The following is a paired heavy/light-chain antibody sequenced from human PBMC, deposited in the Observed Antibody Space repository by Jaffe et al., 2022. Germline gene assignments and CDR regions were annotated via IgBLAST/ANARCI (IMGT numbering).Heavy chain of an antibody. CDR3: ASAPREGYTAMVTNYYYYYMDV. CDR1: GGTFSSYA. J-gene: IGHJ6*03. V-gene: IGHV1-69*05. D-gene: IGHD5-18*01. Sequence: QVQLVQSGAEVKKPGSSVKVSCKASGGTFSSYAISWVRQAPGQGLEWMGGIIPIFGTANYAQKFQGRVTITTDESTSTAYMELSSLRSEDTAVYYCASAPREGYTAMVTNYYYYYMDVWGKGTTVTVSS. CDR2: IIPIFGTA.
Light chain of an antibody. CDR2: YDS. J-gene: IGLJ2*01. CDR1: NIGSKS. Sequence: SYVLTQPPSVSVAPGKTARITCGGNNIGSKSVHWYQQKPGQAPVLVIYYDSDRPSGIPERFSGSNSGNTATLTISRVEAGDEADYYCQVWDSSSDVVFGGGTKLTVL. CDR3: QVWDSSSDVV. V-gene: IGLV3-21*04.